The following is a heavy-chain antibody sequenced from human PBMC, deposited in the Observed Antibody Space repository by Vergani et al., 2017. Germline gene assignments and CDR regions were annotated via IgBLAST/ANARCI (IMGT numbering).Heavy chain of an antibody. CDR3: ARVTDYGDXLNY. CDR2: ISSSSSYI. D-gene: IGHD4-17*01. Sequence: EVQLLESGGGLVKPGGSLRLSCAASGFTFSSYSMNWVRQAPGKGLEWVSSISSSSSYIYYADSVKGRFTISRDNAKNSLYLQMNSLRAEDTAVYYCARVTDYGDXLNYWGQGTLVTVSS. V-gene: IGHV3-21*01. J-gene: IGHJ4*02. CDR1: GFTFSSYS.